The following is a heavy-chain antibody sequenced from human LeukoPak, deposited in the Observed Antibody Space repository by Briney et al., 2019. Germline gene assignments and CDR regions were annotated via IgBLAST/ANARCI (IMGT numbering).Heavy chain of an antibody. CDR3: ARDSSGPAY. CDR1: GFMFHDYA. CDR2: ISGDGGST. J-gene: IGHJ4*02. V-gene: IGHV3-43*02. D-gene: IGHD2-15*01. Sequence: GGSLRLSCAAPGFMFHDYAIHWVRQAPGKGLEWVSLISGDGGSTFYADSVKGRFTISRDNSKNTLYLQMNSLRAEDTAVYYCARDSSGPAYWGQGTLVTVSS.